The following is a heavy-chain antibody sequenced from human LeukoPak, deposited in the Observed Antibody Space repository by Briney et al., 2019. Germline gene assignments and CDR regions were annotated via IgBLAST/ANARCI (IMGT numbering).Heavy chain of an antibody. J-gene: IGHJ4*02. CDR1: GFSLSTGGVG. V-gene: IGHV2-5*01. CDR2: IYYNDDK. Sequence: NGSGPTLVKPTQTLTLTCTFSGFSLSTGGVGVGWIRQPPGEALEWLASIYYNDDKRYSPSLRSRLTITKDTSKNQVVLTMTNMDPVDTATYYCTHRRELYDYGGHGFDSWGQGTLVTVSS. CDR3: THRRELYDYGGHGFDS. D-gene: IGHD4/OR15-4a*01.